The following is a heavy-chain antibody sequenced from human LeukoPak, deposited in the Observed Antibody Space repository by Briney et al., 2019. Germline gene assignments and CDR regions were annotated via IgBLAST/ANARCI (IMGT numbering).Heavy chain of an antibody. CDR1: GGSFSGYY. V-gene: IGHV4-34*01. CDR2: INHYGST. D-gene: IGHD5-18*01. Sequence: PSETLSLTCAVYGGSFSGYYWNWIRQPPGKGLEWIGEINHYGSTKYSPSLKSRVTISGDTSKNQFSLRPNSVTAADTAVYYCARAYRAHQTFHSYHFFDFWGRGTLVTVSS. CDR3: ARAYRAHQTFHSYHFFDF. J-gene: IGHJ4*02.